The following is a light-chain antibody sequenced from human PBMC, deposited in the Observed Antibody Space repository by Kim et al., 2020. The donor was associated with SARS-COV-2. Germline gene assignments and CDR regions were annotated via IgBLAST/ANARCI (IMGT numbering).Light chain of an antibody. J-gene: IGLJ1*01. CDR2: DVN. V-gene: IGLV2-8*01. Sequence: QSVTISCTGTSSDVGGYNFVSWHQQHPGKAPKPIIYDVNKRPSGVPNRFSGSKSGNTAYLTVSGLQAEDEADYYCSSYAGTNNFYVFGTGTKVTVL. CDR1: SSDVGGYNF. CDR3: SSYAGTNNFYV.